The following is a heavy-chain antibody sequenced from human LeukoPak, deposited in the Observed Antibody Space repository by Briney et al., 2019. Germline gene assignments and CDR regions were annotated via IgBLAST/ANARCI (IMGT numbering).Heavy chain of an antibody. D-gene: IGHD5-18*01. CDR3: AKDRGYSYGYFDY. V-gene: IGHV3-30*18. CDR2: ISYDGSNK. J-gene: IGHJ4*02. Sequence: PGRSLRLSCAASGFTFSSYGMHWVRQAPGKGLEWVAVISYDGSNKYYTDSVKGRFTISRDNSKNTLYLQMDSLRAEDTAVYYCAKDRGYSYGYFDYWGQGTLVTVSS. CDR1: GFTFSSYG.